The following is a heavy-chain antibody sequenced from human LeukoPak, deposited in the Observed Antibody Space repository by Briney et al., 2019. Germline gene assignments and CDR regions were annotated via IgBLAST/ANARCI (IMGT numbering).Heavy chain of an antibody. J-gene: IGHJ4*02. V-gene: IGHV3-30*02. D-gene: IGHD6-13*01. CDR3: APIAAAGIPYFDY. Sequence: GGSLRLSCAASGFTFSSYGMHWVRQAPGKGLEWVAFIRYDGSNKYYADSVKGRFTISRDNSKNTLYLQMNSLRAEDTAVYYCAPIAAAGIPYFDYWGQGTLVTVSS. CDR2: IRYDGSNK. CDR1: GFTFSSYG.